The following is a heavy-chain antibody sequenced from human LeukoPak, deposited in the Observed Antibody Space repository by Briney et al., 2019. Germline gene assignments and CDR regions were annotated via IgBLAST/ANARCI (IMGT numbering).Heavy chain of an antibody. Sequence: GGSLRLSCAASGFTFSSYGMHWVRQAPGKGLEWVAFIRYDGSNKYYADSVKGRFTISIDNSKNTLYLQMNSLRAEDTAVYYCARGGYYDSSGYLYWGQGTLVTVSS. CDR3: ARGGYYDSSGYLY. V-gene: IGHV3-30*02. D-gene: IGHD3-22*01. J-gene: IGHJ4*02. CDR1: GFTFSSYG. CDR2: IRYDGSNK.